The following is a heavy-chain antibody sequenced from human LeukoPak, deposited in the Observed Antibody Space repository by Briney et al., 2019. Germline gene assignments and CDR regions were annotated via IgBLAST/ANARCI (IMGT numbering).Heavy chain of an antibody. V-gene: IGHV4-34*01. Sequence: PSETLSLTRAVYGGSFSGYYWSWIRQPPGKGLEWIGEINHSGSTNYNPSLKSRVTISVDTSKNQFSLKLSSVTAADTAVYYCARLRCSGGSCYSMYYFDYWGQGTLVTVS. D-gene: IGHD2-15*01. CDR1: GGSFSGYY. CDR2: INHSGST. J-gene: IGHJ4*02. CDR3: ARLRCSGGSCYSMYYFDY.